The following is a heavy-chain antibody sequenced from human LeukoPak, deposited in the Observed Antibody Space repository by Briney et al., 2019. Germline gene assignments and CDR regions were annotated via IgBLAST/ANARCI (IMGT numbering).Heavy chain of an antibody. CDR3: ARFSGTIAAFDI. CDR2: ISSGTGNK. Sequence: GGSLRLSCAASGFIISNYSMSWVRQAPGKGLEWVSYISSGTGNKYYADSVKGRFTTSRDNAKNSLYLQMNSLRDEDTAVYHCARFSGTIAAFDIWGQGTLVTVSS. CDR1: GFIISNYS. D-gene: IGHD3-10*01. J-gene: IGHJ3*02. V-gene: IGHV3-48*02.